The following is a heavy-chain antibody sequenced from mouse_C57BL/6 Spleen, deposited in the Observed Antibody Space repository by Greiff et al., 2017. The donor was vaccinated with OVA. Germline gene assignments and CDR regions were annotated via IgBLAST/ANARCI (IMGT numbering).Heavy chain of an antibody. CDR2: IHPNSGST. Sequence: QVQLQQPGAELVKPGASVKLSCKASGYTFTSYWMHWVKQRPGQGLEWIGMIHPNSGSTNYNEKFKSKATLTVDKSSSTAYMQLSSLTSEDSAVYYCAREGGGSSYPYYFDYWGQGTTLTVSS. V-gene: IGHV1-64*01. J-gene: IGHJ2*01. CDR1: GYTFTSYW. D-gene: IGHD1-1*01. CDR3: AREGGGSSYPYYFDY.